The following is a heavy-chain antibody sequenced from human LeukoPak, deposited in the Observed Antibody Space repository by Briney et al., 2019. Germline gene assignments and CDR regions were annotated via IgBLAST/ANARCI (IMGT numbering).Heavy chain of an antibody. J-gene: IGHJ4*02. CDR3: ARYLIAVAVCDH. Sequence: SETLSLTCTVTGGSIRSYYWIWIRQPPGKGLEWIGSIYYSGSTYYNPSLKGRVTISVDTSKSQFSLKLPSVTAVDTAVYYCARYLIAVAVCDHWGQGALVTVSS. D-gene: IGHD6-19*01. CDR2: IYYSGST. V-gene: IGHV4-39*01. CDR1: GGSIRSYY.